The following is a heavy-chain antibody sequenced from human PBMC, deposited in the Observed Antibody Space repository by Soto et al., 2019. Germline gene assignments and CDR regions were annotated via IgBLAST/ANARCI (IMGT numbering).Heavy chain of an antibody. Sequence: SETLSLTCAVSGGSIGGVGYSWSWIRQPPGGGLEWIGYMYHSGTFLKSPSLKTRLTMSLDMSKNQFSLTLNSMTAADTAVYYCAGAQFYSGSGNYNNLMFDAWGQGIQVTVSS. V-gene: IGHV4-30-2*01. CDR1: GGSIGGVGYS. J-gene: IGHJ5*02. D-gene: IGHD3-10*01. CDR2: MYHSGTF. CDR3: AGAQFYSGSGNYNNLMFDA.